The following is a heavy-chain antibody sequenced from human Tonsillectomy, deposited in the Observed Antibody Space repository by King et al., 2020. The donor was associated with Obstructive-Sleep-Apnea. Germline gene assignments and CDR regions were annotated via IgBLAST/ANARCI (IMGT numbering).Heavy chain of an antibody. CDR2: IYYSGST. D-gene: IGHD3-3*01. Sequence: QVQLQESGPGLVKPSETLSLTCTVSGGSVSSGSYYWSWIRQPPGKGLEWIGYIYYSGSTNYNPSLKSRVTISVDTSKNQFSLKLSSVTAADTAVYYCARGLRFLGFDPWAREPWSPSPQ. CDR1: GGSVSSGSYY. V-gene: IGHV4-61*01. CDR3: ARGLRFLGFDP. J-gene: IGHJ5*02.